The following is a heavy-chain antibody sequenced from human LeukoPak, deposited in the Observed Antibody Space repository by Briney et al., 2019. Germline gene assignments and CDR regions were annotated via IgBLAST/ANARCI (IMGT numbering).Heavy chain of an antibody. D-gene: IGHD1-1*01. Sequence: PSETLSLTCTVAGASISSYYWSSLRHPPGKGLEWIGYVYYTGSANYNPSLKSRVSMSVDTSKNQFSLKLTSVTAADTAVYYCAKEDRSNWNENYFDPRGQGTLVTVSS. CDR3: AKEDRSNWNENYFDP. J-gene: IGHJ5*02. CDR1: GASISSYY. CDR2: VYYTGSA. V-gene: IGHV4-59*01.